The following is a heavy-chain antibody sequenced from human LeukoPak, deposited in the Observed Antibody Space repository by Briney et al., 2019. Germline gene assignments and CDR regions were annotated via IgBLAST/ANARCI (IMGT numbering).Heavy chain of an antibody. V-gene: IGHV4-61*02. CDR3: ARGDPIAAACRHV. CDR2: IYTSGST. Sequence: SETLSLTCTVSGGSISSCNYYWSWIPQPAGKGLEWIGRIYTSGSTNYHSSLKSRVTISVDSSKNQSSLKLSSVTAADAAVYYCARGDPIAAACRHVWGKGTMVTISS. D-gene: IGHD6-13*01. J-gene: IGHJ6*04. CDR1: GGSISSCNYY.